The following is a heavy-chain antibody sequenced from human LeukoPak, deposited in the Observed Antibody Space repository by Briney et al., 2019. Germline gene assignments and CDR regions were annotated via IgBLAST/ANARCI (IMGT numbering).Heavy chain of an antibody. D-gene: IGHD3-22*01. CDR2: INSDGSST. Sequence: PGGSLRLSCAASGFTFSSYWMHWVRQAPGKGLVWVSRINSDGSSTSYADSVKGRFTISRDNAKNTLYLQMNSLRAEDTAVYYCARVGSSGYYYYYYYMDVWGKGTTVTVSS. CDR1: GFTFSSYW. J-gene: IGHJ6*03. CDR3: ARVGSSGYYYYYYYMDV. V-gene: IGHV3-74*01.